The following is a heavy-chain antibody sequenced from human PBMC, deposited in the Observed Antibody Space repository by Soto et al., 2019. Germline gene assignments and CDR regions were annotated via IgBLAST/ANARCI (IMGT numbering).Heavy chain of an antibody. Sequence: PSETLSLTCTVSGGSVSSSSYYWGWISQPPGKGLEWIGSIYYSGSTYYNPSLKSRVTISVDTSKNQFSLKLSSVTAADTAVYYCARRRSYYGSGSRPFDYWGQGTLVTVSS. V-gene: IGHV4-39*01. J-gene: IGHJ4*02. CDR2: IYYSGST. D-gene: IGHD3-10*01. CDR3: ARRRSYYGSGSRPFDY. CDR1: GGSVSSSSYY.